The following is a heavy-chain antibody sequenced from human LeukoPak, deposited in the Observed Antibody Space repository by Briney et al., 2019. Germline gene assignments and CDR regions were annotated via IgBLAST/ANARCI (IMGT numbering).Heavy chain of an antibody. CDR3: ARGSIIMIRGVMRLDH. CDR1: GYTFTFYQ. D-gene: IGHD3-10*01. J-gene: IGHJ4*02. Sequence: ASVKVSFQASGYTFTFYQMHWVRQAPGQGLEWMGLIIPTSGSTNYARKFQGRITMTRDASTNTAYMELSSLRSEDTAVYYCARGSIIMIRGVMRLDHWALGTQVTVTS. V-gene: IGHV1-46*01. CDR2: IIPTSGST.